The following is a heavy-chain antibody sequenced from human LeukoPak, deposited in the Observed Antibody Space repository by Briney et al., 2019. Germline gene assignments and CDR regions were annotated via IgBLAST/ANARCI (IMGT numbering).Heavy chain of an antibody. V-gene: IGHV3-21*01. CDR3: ASGYYYDSSGFYGFDY. CDR1: GFTFSSYS. D-gene: IGHD3-22*01. CDR2: ISSSSSYI. Sequence: RGSLRLSCAASGFTFSSYSMNWVRQAPGKGLEWVSSISSSSSYIYYADSVKGRFTISRDNAKNSLYLQMNSLRAEDTAVYYCASGYYYDSSGFYGFDYWGQGTLVTVSS. J-gene: IGHJ4*02.